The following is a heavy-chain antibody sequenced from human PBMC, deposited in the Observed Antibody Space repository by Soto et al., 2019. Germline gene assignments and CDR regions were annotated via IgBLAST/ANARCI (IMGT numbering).Heavy chain of an antibody. Sequence: GGSLRLSCAASGFTFSGSAMHWVRQASGKGLEWVGRIRSKANSYATAYAASVKGRFTISRDDSKNTAYLQMNSLKTEDTAVYYCTSSPGYSSGWYFNWFDPWGQGTLVTVSS. CDR2: IRSKANSYAT. D-gene: IGHD6-19*01. CDR3: TSSPGYSSGWYFNWFDP. V-gene: IGHV3-73*01. CDR1: GFTFSGSA. J-gene: IGHJ5*02.